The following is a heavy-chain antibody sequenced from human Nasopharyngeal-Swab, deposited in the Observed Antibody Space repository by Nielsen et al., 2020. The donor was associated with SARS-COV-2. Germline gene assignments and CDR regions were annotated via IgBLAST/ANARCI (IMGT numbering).Heavy chain of an antibody. D-gene: IGHD6-19*01. J-gene: IGHJ5*02. CDR3: TTYTTSGWS. CDR1: GLTFSEAW. Sequence: GESLKISCAVSGLTFSEAWMSWVRQAPGTGLEWVGRIKSKTDGGTTDDAAPVKGRFIISRDDSQDTLYLQMNSLRTDDTALYYCTTYTTSGWSWGQGTLVTVSS. CDR2: IKSKTDGGTT. V-gene: IGHV3-15*01.